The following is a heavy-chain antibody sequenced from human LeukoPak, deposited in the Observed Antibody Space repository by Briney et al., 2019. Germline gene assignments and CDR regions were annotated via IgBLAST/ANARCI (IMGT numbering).Heavy chain of an antibody. CDR2: RSYDGSNK. V-gene: IGHV3-30-3*01. D-gene: IGHD4-17*01. J-gene: IGHJ6*02. CDR3: ARDIFGGGDYGSYYYGMDV. Sequence: GGSLRLSCAASGFTFSSYAMHLVRQAPGKGLEWVAVRSYDGSNKYYADSVKGRFTISRDNSKNTLYLQMNGLRAEDTAVYYCARDIFGGGDYGSYYYGMDVWGQGTTDTVSS. CDR1: GFTFSSYA.